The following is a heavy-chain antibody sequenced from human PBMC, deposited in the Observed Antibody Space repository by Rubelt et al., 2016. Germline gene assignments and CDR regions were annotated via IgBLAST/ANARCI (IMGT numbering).Heavy chain of an antibody. Sequence: QVQLQESGPGLVKPSETLSLTCTVSGGSISSYYWNWIRQPPGKGLEWIGEINHSGSTYYNPSLKSRVTISVDTSKNQFSLKLSSVTAADTAVYYCARGRDGDRMGCWGQGTLVTVSS. D-gene: IGHD4-17*01. J-gene: IGHJ4*02. CDR2: INHSGST. V-gene: IGHV4-59*12. CDR1: GGSISSYY. CDR3: ARGRDGDRMGC.